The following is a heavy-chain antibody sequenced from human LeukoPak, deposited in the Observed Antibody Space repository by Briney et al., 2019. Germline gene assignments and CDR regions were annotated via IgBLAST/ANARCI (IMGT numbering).Heavy chain of an antibody. V-gene: IGHV4-39*01. CDR2: IYYSGST. J-gene: IGHJ4*02. D-gene: IGHD1-26*01. CDR1: GGSISSSSYY. Sequence: SETLSLTCTVSGGSISSSSYYWGWIRQPPGKGLEWIGSIYYSGSTYYNPSLKSRVTISVDTSKNQFSLKLSSVTAADTAVYYCARQAPVGATSYWGQGTLVTVSS. CDR3: ARQAPVGATSY.